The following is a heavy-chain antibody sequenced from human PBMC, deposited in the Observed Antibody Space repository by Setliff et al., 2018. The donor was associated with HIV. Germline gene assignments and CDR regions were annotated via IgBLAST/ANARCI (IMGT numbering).Heavy chain of an antibody. CDR3: LIDRQWVPPF. D-gene: IGHD1-26*01. V-gene: IGHV3-15*01. CDR1: EFTFSNAW. CDR2: IKSKTDGGTT. J-gene: IGHJ4*02. Sequence: GGSLRLSCAASEFTFSNAWMSWVRQAPGKGLEWVGRIKSKTDGGTTEYAAPLKGRFTISRDDSKSTLYLQMSRLKIEDTGVYYCLIDRQWVPPFWGQGTLVTVSS.